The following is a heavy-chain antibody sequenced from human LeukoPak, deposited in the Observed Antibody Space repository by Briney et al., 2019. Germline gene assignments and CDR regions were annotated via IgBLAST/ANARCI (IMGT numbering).Heavy chain of an antibody. V-gene: IGHV3-23*01. CDR1: GFTFISYA. J-gene: IGHJ4*02. CDR3: AKDGRIIVYYFDY. Sequence: GGSLILSCAASGFTFISYAMSWVRQAPGKELERVSGISGSGSNTYYADSVKGRFTISRVNSKNTLYLQMYSLRAEDTAVYYCAKDGRIIVYYFDYWGQGTLVTVSS. D-gene: IGHD2-8*01. CDR2: ISGSGSNT.